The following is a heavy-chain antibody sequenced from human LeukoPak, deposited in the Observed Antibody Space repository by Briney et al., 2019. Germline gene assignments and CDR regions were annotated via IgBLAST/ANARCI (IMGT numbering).Heavy chain of an antibody. J-gene: IGHJ2*01. CDR2: INHSGST. CDR1: GGSFSGYY. CDR3: ARDRGGPYFDL. V-gene: IGHV4-34*01. Sequence: SETLSLTCAVYGGSFSGYYWSWIRQPPGKGLEWIGEINHSGSTNYNPSLKSRVTISVDTSKNQFSLKLSSVTAADTAVYYCARDRGGPYFDLWGRGTLVTVSS.